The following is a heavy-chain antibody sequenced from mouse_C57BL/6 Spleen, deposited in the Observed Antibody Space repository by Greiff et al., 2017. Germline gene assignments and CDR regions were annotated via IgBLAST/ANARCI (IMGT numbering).Heavy chain of an antibody. CDR2: IDPSDSYT. V-gene: IGHV1-59*01. Sequence: QVQLKQSGAELVRPGTSVKLSCKASGYTFTSYWMHWVKQRPGQGLEWIGVIDPSDSYTNYNQKFKGKATLTVDTSSSTAYMQLSSLTSEDSAVYYCARRVNYYGSSAMDYWGQGTSVTVSS. CDR3: ARRVNYYGSSAMDY. J-gene: IGHJ4*01. CDR1: GYTFTSYW. D-gene: IGHD1-1*01.